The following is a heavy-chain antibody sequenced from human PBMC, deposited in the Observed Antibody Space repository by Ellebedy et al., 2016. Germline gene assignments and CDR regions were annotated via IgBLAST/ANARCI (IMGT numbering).Heavy chain of an antibody. CDR3: ARHGDYGGIGDY. V-gene: IGHV1-18*01. D-gene: IGHD4-23*01. CDR1: GYTFTNYG. CDR2: ISSYNGNT. Sequence: ASVKVSCKASGYTFTNYGISWVRQAPGQGLEWMGWISSYNGNTKYAQKFQGRVTITRDTSASTAYMELSSLRSEDTAVYYCARHGDYGGIGDYWGQGTLVTVSS. J-gene: IGHJ4*02.